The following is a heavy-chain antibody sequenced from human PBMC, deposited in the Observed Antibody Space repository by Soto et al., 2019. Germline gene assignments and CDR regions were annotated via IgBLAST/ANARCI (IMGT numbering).Heavy chain of an antibody. Sequence: GGSLRLSCAASGGTFNSYWMHGVRQAPGKVLVWVSRIDRDGTDTNYADSVKGRFTISRDNAKNTLFLQMNSLTAEDTAVYYCARAMTTVPTRPTPGYWGRGPLVTVSS. CDR3: ARAMTTVPTRPTPGY. J-gene: IGHJ4*02. D-gene: IGHD4-17*01. CDR1: GGTFNSYW. V-gene: IGHV3-74*01. CDR2: IDRDGTDT.